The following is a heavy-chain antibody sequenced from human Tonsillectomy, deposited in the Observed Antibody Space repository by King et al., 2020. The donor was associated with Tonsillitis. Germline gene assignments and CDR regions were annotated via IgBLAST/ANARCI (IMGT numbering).Heavy chain of an antibody. D-gene: IGHD6-13*01. CDR2: ISWDGGNT. J-gene: IGHJ4*02. CDR1: GFTFDDYT. V-gene: IGHV3-43*01. CDR3: AKDGDLGCQIGSIAAAARYFDY. Sequence: EVQLVESGGVVVQPGGSLRLSCAASGFTFDDYTIHWVRQAPGKGLEWVSLISWDGGNTYYADSVKGRFTISRDNSKNSLYLQMNSLRTEDTALYYCAKDGDLGCQIGSIAAAARYFDYWGLGTLVTVCS.